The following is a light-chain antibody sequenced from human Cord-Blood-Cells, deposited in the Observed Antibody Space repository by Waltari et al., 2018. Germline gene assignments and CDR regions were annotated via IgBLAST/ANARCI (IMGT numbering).Light chain of an antibody. Sequence: HSALTQPASVSGSPGQSLTISCTGTSSDVGGSNYVSWYQQHPGKAPKLMIYAVSNRPSGVSNRFSGSKSGNTASLTISGLQAEDEADYYCSSYTSSSTLDVFGTGTKVTVL. J-gene: IGLJ1*01. CDR3: SSYTSSSTLDV. V-gene: IGLV2-14*01. CDR2: AVS. CDR1: SSDVGGSNY.